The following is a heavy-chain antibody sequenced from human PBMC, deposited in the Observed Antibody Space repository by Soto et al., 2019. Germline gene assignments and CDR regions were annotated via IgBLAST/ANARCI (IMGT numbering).Heavy chain of an antibody. CDR1: GFSLSTSGVG. CDR3: AHSGSGSHYYYYYGMDV. CDR2: IYWDDDK. D-gene: IGHD1-26*01. Sequence: SGPTLVNPTQTLTLTCTFSGFSLSTSGVGVGWIRQPPGKALEWLAPIYWDDDKRYSPSLKSGLTITKDTSKNQVVLTMTNMDPVDTATYYCAHSGSGSHYYYYYGMDVWGQGTKVTVSS. V-gene: IGHV2-5*02. J-gene: IGHJ6*02.